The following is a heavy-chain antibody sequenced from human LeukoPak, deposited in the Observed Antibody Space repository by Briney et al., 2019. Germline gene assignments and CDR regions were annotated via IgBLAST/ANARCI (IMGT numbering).Heavy chain of an antibody. J-gene: IGHJ5*02. CDR1: GYSFTSYW. CDR3: ARHMGDIVVVPAAKNWFDP. CDR2: IDPSDSYT. Sequence: GASLKISCKGSGYSFTSYWISWVRQMPGKGLEWMGRIDPSDSYTNYSPSVQGHVTISADKSISTAYLQWSSLKASDTAMYYCARHMGDIVVVPAAKNWFDPWGQGTLVTVSS. D-gene: IGHD2-2*01. V-gene: IGHV5-10-1*01.